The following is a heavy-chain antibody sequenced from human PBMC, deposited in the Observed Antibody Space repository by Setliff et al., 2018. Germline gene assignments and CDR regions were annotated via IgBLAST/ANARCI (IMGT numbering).Heavy chain of an antibody. J-gene: IGHJ4*02. CDR1: GYTFSDYY. CDR3: ARGPKDFVVVAAAHRFDN. Sequence: ASVKVSCKTSGYTFSDYYIYWVQEAPGKGLEWVGLVDPEDGETTYAERFRGRVTITADTSTDTTYMELRNLRSDDTAVYYCARGPKDFVVVAAAHRFDNWGQGTLVTV. V-gene: IGHV1-69-2*01. D-gene: IGHD2-2*01. CDR2: VDPEDGET.